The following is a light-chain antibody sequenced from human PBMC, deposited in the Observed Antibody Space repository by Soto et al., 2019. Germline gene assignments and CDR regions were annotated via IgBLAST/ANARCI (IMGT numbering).Light chain of an antibody. CDR1: QSISSY. V-gene: IGKV1-39*01. J-gene: IGKJ1*01. Sequence: DIQMTQSPSSLSASVGDRVTITCRASQSISSYLNWYQQKPGKAPKLLIYPASSLQSGVPSRFSGSGSGTDFALTISRLEPEDFAVYYCQQYGSSPQTFGQGTKVDIK. CDR3: QQYGSSPQT. CDR2: PAS.